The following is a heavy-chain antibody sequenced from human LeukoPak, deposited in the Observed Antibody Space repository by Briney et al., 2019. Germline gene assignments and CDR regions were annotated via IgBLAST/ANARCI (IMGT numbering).Heavy chain of an antibody. J-gene: IGHJ4*02. CDR2: VYSGDRT. CDR3: ARGYLVDY. D-gene: IGHD1-26*01. Sequence: GGSLRLSCAASGFTVNSNYMSWVRQAPGKGLEWVSVVYSGDRTYYADSVKGRFTISRDDSTNTLYLLMNSLRAEDTAVYYCARGYLVDYWGQGTLVTVSS. V-gene: IGHV3-66*01. CDR1: GFTVNSNY.